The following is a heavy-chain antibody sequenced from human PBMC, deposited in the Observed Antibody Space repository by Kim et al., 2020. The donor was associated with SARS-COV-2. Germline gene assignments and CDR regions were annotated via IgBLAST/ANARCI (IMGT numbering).Heavy chain of an antibody. V-gene: IGHV4-39*01. Sequence: NPSLKSRVTIAVDTSKNQFSLKLSSVTAADTAVYYCARLVCSGYYYHFDYWGQGTLVTVSS. D-gene: IGHD3-22*01. J-gene: IGHJ4*02. CDR3: ARLVCSGYYYHFDY.